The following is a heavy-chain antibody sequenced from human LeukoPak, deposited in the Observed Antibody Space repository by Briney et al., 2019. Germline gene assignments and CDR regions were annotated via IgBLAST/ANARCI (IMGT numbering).Heavy chain of an antibody. CDR3: ARVAFGLYVMDV. CDR2: ISSDSNYI. J-gene: IGHJ6*02. Sequence: PGGSLRLSCAAFGFTFSTYSMNWVRQAPGKGLEWVSSISSDSNYIYYADSLKGRFTISRDNAKNSLYLQMISLRAEDTAVYYCARVAFGLYVMDVWGQGTTVTVSS. CDR1: GFTFSTYS. D-gene: IGHD3-16*01. V-gene: IGHV3-21*01.